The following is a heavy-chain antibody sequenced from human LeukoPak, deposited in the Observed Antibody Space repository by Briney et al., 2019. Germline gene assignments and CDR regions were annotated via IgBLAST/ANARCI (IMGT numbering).Heavy chain of an antibody. V-gene: IGHV1-46*01. J-gene: IGHJ4*02. CDR2: INPRGGST. Sequence: GASVKVSCKASGYTFTGYYMHWVRQAPGQGLEWMGIINPRGGSTSYAQKFQGRVTITRNTAISTAYRELSSLRSEDTAVYYCARGMSGRQLDFDYWGQGTLVTVSS. CDR3: ARGMSGRQLDFDY. D-gene: IGHD1-26*01. CDR1: GYTFTGYY.